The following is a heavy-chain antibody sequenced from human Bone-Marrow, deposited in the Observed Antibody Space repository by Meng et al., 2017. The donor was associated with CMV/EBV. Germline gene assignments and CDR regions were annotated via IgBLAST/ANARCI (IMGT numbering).Heavy chain of an antibody. J-gene: IGHJ6*02. CDR2: INSDGSST. V-gene: IGHV3-74*01. D-gene: IGHD2/OR15-2a*01. Sequence: GESLKISCAASGFTFSSYWMHWVRQAPGMGLVWVSRINSDGSSTSYADSVKGRFTISRDNAKNTLYLQMNSLRAEDTAVYYCAKEYYAKDYYYYGMDVWGQGTTVTVSS. CDR3: AKEYYAKDYYYYGMDV. CDR1: GFTFSSYW.